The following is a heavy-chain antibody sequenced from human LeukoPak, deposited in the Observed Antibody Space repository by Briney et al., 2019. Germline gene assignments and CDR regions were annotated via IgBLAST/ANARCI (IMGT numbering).Heavy chain of an antibody. V-gene: IGHV5-51*01. D-gene: IGHD2-15*01. CDR1: GYSFTTYW. CDR2: IYPGDSDT. J-gene: IGHJ4*02. Sequence: GESPKISFWGSGYSFTTYWIAWVRRMPGKGREWMGIIYPGDSDTRHSPSFQGQVTISVAKSISTVYLQWSSLKASDTAMYYCARVATASFDQWGQGTLVTVSS. CDR3: ARVATASFDQ.